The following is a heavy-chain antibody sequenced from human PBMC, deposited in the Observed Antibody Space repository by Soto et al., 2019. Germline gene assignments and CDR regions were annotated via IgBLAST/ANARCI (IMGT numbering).Heavy chain of an antibody. J-gene: IGHJ4*02. V-gene: IGHV2-70*01. Sequence: ESGPTLVNPTQTLTLTCTFSGFSLSTTGMCVSWIRQPPGKALEWLALIDWADDKYYSTSLKTRLTISKDTSKNQVVLTMTNVEPVDTATYFCSRAVGGFTYGYPDYWGQGTLVTV. CDR2: IDWADDK. CDR1: GFSLSTTGMC. D-gene: IGHD5-18*01. CDR3: SRAVGGFTYGYPDY.